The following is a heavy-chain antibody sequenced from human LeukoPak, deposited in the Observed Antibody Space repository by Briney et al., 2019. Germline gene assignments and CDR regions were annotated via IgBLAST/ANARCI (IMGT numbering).Heavy chain of an antibody. D-gene: IGHD3-3*02. CDR1: GFTFTDYF. CDR3: ARISISNAPDY. V-gene: IGHV1-2*02. CDR2: INPHSGGT. Sequence: ASAKVSCKASGFTFTDYFMHWVRQAPGQGLEWMGWINPHSGGTNYAQQFQGRVTMTRDTSISTAYMELSRLRSDDTAVYYCARISISNAPDYWGQGTLVTVSS. J-gene: IGHJ4*02.